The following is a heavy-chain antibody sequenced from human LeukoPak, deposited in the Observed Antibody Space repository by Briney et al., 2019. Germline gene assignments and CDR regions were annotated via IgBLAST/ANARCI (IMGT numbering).Heavy chain of an antibody. Sequence: NPSETLSLTCTVSGGSISSYYWSWIRQPPGKGLEWIGYIYCSGNTNYNPSLKSRVTISVDTSKNQFSLKLSSVTAADTAVYYCRVDTPFFDYWGQGTLVTVSS. CDR3: RVDTPFFDY. CDR2: IYCSGNT. V-gene: IGHV4-59*01. CDR1: GGSISSYY. J-gene: IGHJ4*02. D-gene: IGHD5-18*01.